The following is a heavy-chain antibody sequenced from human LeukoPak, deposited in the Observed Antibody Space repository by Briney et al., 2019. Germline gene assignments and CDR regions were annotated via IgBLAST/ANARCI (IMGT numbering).Heavy chain of an antibody. Sequence: GGSLRLSCAASGFTFSSYGMHWVRQAPGKGLEWVAVIWYDGSNKYYADSVEGRFTISRDNSKNTLYLQMNSLRAEDTAVYYCAKDGGLWVSAHWGDSWGRGTLVTVSS. V-gene: IGHV3-33*06. D-gene: IGHD7-27*01. CDR2: IWYDGSNK. CDR3: AKDGGLWVSAHWGDS. CDR1: GFTFSSYG. J-gene: IGHJ4*02.